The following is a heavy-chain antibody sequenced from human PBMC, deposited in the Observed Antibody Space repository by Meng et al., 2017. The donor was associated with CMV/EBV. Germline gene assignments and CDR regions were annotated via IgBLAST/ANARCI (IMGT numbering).Heavy chain of an antibody. V-gene: IGHV3-15*01. J-gene: IGHJ4*02. CDR2: IKSKTDGGTT. Sequence: GESLKISCAASGFTFSSYWMSWVRQAPGKGLEWVGRIKSKTDGGTTDYAAPVKGRFTISRDDSKNTLYLQMNSLKTEDTAVYYCTTRITIFGVVRGGFDYWGQGTLVTVSS. D-gene: IGHD3-3*01. CDR3: TTRITIFGVVRGGFDY. CDR1: GFTFSSYW.